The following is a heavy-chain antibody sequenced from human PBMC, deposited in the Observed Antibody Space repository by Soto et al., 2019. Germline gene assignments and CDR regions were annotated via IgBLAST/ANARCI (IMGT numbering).Heavy chain of an antibody. CDR3: ARTTLGYCRGGSCYSKGFCFDP. V-gene: IGHV4-31*03. CDR1: GGSISSGGYY. Sequence: SETLSLTCTVSGGSISSGGYYWSWIRQHPGKGLEWIGYIYYSGSTYYNPSLKSRVTISVDTSKNQFSLKLSSVTAADTAVYYCARTTLGYCRGGSCYSKGFCFDPWGQGTLVTVSS. D-gene: IGHD2-15*01. CDR2: IYYSGST. J-gene: IGHJ5*02.